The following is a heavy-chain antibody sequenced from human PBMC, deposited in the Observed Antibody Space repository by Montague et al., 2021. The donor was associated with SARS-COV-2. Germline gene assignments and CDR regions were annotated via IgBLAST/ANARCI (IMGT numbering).Heavy chain of an antibody. Sequence: TLSLTCTVSGGSISSGGYYWSWIRQHPGKGLEWIGYIYYSGSTYYNPSLKSRVTISVDTSKNQFSLKLSSVTAADTAVYYCARAAPWSIRDILTGYYYYYGMDVWGQGTTVTVSS. D-gene: IGHD3-9*01. CDR2: IYYSGST. V-gene: IGHV4-31*03. CDR1: GGSISSGGYY. CDR3: ARAAPWSIRDILTGYYYYYGMDV. J-gene: IGHJ6*02.